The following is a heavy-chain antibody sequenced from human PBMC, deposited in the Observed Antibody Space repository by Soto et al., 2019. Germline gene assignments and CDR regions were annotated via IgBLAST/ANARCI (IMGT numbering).Heavy chain of an antibody. J-gene: IGHJ6*02. CDR2: IYWDDDK. V-gene: IGHV2-5*02. D-gene: IGHD2-15*01. Sequence: QITLKESGPTLVKPTQTLTLTCTFSGFSLSTSGVGVGWIRQPPGKALEWLALIYWDDDKRYSPSLTSRLTTTTDPSKNQVVLTMTNMDPVDTATYYCAHVLVVVANYGMDVWGQGTTVTVSS. CDR1: GFSLSTSGVG. CDR3: AHVLVVVANYGMDV.